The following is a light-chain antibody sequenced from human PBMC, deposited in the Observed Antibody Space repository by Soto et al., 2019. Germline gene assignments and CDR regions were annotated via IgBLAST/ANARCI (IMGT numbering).Light chain of an antibody. V-gene: IGLV1-40*01. CDR2: GNS. CDR1: SSNIGAGYD. J-gene: IGLJ2*01. Sequence: QSVLTQPPSVSGAPGQRVTISCTGSSSNIGAGYDVHWYQQLPGTAPKLLIYGNSNRPSRVPDRFSGSKSGTSASLAITGLQAEDEADYYCQSYDSSLSVLHVVFGGGTKLTVL. CDR3: QSYDSSLSVLHVV.